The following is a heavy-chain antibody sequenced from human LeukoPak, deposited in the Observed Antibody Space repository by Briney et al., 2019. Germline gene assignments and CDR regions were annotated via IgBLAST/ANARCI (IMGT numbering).Heavy chain of an antibody. V-gene: IGHV3-21*01. CDR1: GFTFSSYS. D-gene: IGHD3-10*01. Sequence: GGSLRLSCAASGFTFSSYSMNWVRQAPGKGLEWVSSISSSSSYIYYADSVKGRLTISRDNAKNSLYLQMNSLRAEDTAVYYCARTLWFGELLSHYFDYWGQGTLVTVSS. CDR2: ISSSSSYI. CDR3: ARTLWFGELLSHYFDY. J-gene: IGHJ4*02.